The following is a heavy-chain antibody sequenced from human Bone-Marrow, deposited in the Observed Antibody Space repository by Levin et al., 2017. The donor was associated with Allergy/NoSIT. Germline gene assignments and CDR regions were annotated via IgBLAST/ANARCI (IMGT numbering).Heavy chain of an antibody. D-gene: IGHD6-13*01. V-gene: IGHV3-15*01. CDR3: TTYSSSWYYFDY. CDR1: GIAFSNAW. CDR2: IKSSTDGGTT. Sequence: GGSLRLSCAASGIAFSNAWMSWARQAPGKGLEWVGRIKSSTDGGTTEYAAPVKGRFSISRDDSKNTLYLQMNSLKTEDTAVYFCTTYSSSWYYFDYWGQGTLVTVSS. J-gene: IGHJ4*02.